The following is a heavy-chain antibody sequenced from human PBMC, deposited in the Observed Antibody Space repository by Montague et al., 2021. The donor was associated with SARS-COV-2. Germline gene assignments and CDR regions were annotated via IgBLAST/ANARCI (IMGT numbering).Heavy chain of an antibody. CDR1: GDSVSSPSAS. Sequence: CAISGDSVSSPSASWNWIRQSPSGGLEWLGRTYYRSWWRSQYPGSLESRITISGDTSKNQFSLQLNSVTPEDTAVYYCASAFYGDHWAFDVWGQGTMVTVSS. J-gene: IGHJ3*01. CDR2: TYYRSWWRS. V-gene: IGHV6-1*01. D-gene: IGHD3-3*02. CDR3: ASAFYGDHWAFDV.